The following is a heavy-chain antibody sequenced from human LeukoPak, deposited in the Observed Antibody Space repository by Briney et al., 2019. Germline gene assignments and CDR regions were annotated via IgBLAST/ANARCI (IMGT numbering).Heavy chain of an antibody. D-gene: IGHD3-16*01. CDR1: GFTFSNYM. CDR2: IKSDGITI. CDR3: ARGGGLDV. J-gene: IGHJ6*02. Sequence: GGSLRLSCAASGFTFSNYMMHWVRQAPGKGLVWVSRIKSDGITITYADSVKGRFTISGDNAKNTLYLQMNSLRAEDTAVYFCARGGGLDVWGQGATVTVSS. V-gene: IGHV3-74*01.